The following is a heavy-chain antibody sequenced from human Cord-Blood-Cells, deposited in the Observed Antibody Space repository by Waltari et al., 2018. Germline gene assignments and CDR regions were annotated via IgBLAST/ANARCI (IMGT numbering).Heavy chain of an antibody. J-gene: IGHJ4*02. Sequence: EVQLVESGGGLVQPGGSLRLSCAASGFTFSSYEMNWVRQAQGKGLEWISYISSSGSTIYYADSVKGRFTISRDNAKNSLYLQMNSLRAEDTAVYYCARTKWELLDYWGQGTLVTVSS. CDR2: ISSSGSTI. V-gene: IGHV3-48*03. D-gene: IGHD1-26*01. CDR3: ARTKWELLDY. CDR1: GFTFSSYE.